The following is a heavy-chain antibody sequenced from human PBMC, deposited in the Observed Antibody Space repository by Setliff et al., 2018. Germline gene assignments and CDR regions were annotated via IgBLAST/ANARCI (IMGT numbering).Heavy chain of an antibody. D-gene: IGHD1-26*01. V-gene: IGHV4-31*01. CDR1: GDSIMGPTYT. CDR2: ISRSGST. CDR3: ARSPSSGAYWNPRPFYSDY. Sequence: PSETLSLTCTVSGDSIMGPTYTWTWIRQLPGKGLEWIGYISRSGSTSYNSSLKRQITISLDTSKNQFSLKMNSVTAADTAVYYCARSPSSGAYWNPRPFYSDYWARGTLVTVSS. J-gene: IGHJ4*02.